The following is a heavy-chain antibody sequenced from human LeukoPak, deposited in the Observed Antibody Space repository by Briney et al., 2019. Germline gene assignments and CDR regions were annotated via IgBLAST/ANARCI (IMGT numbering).Heavy chain of an antibody. V-gene: IGHV4-61*02. Sequence: PSETLSLTCTASGGSISSGSYYWSWIRQPAGKGLEWIGRIYTSGSTNYNPSLKSRVTISVDTSQNQFSLKLTSVTAADTAVYYCARVTIFGVVFDPWGQGTLVTVSS. D-gene: IGHD3-3*01. CDR1: GGSISSGSYY. J-gene: IGHJ5*02. CDR3: ARVTIFGVVFDP. CDR2: IYTSGST.